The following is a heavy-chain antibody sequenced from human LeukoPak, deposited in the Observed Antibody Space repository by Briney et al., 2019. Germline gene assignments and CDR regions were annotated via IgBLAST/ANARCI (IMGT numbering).Heavy chain of an antibody. CDR1: GFTFSSYG. Sequence: PGGSLRLSCAASGFTFSSYGMNWVRQAPGKGLEWVSSISSSSSYIYYADSVKGRFTISRDNAKNSLYLQMNSLRAEDTAVYYCARARRGVSPNLDYWGQGTLVTVSS. V-gene: IGHV3-21*01. J-gene: IGHJ4*02. D-gene: IGHD3-10*01. CDR3: ARARRGVSPNLDY. CDR2: ISSSSSYI.